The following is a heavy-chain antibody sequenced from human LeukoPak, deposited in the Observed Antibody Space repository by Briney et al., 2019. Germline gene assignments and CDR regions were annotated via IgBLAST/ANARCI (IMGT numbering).Heavy chain of an antibody. V-gene: IGHV4-38-2*02. J-gene: IGHJ4*02. D-gene: IGHD4-11*01. Sequence: SETLSLTCTVSGYSISSGYYWGWIRQPPGKGLEWIGSIYHSGSTYYNPSLKSRVTISVDTSKNQFSLKLSSVTAADTAVYYCARATPLTMTTFHWGQGTLVTVSS. CDR1: GYSISSGYY. CDR2: IYHSGST. CDR3: ARATPLTMTTFH.